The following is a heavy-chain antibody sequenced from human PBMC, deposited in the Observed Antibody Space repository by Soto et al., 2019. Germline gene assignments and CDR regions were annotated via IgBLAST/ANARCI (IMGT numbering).Heavy chain of an antibody. D-gene: IGHD1-26*01. CDR2: INSDGSST. Sequence: PGGSLRLSCAASGFTFSSYWMHLVRQSPGKGLVWVSRINSDGSSTSYADSVKGRFTISRDNAKNTLYLQMNSLRAEDTAVYYCARGLYSAHYYHYGMDVWGQGTTVTF. V-gene: IGHV3-74*01. J-gene: IGHJ6*02. CDR3: ARGLYSAHYYHYGMDV. CDR1: GFTFSSYW.